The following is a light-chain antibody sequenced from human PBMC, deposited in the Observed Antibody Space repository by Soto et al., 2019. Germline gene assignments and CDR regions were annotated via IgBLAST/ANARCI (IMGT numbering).Light chain of an antibody. CDR2: DVS. V-gene: IGKV3-11*01. Sequence: EVVLTQSPATLSLSPGERATPSCRASQSVYTNLAWYQQKPGQPPRLLISDVSNRATGIPARFSGSGYGTDFTLTISSLEPEDFAVYYCQHRNDWPFTFGGWTKVEIK. CDR3: QHRNDWPFT. CDR1: QSVYTN. J-gene: IGKJ4*01.